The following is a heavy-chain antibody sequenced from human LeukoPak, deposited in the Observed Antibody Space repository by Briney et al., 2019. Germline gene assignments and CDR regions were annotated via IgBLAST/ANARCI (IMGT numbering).Heavy chain of an antibody. CDR3: AKDTRLDSYYNMDV. Sequence: GGSLRLSCAASGFTFDEYAMHWVRQAPGKGLEWVSGISWKSGGIGYADSVKGRFTISRDNAKNSLYPQMNSLRAEDTAFYYCAKDTRLDSYYNMDVWGRGTTVTVSS. D-gene: IGHD2-21*01. CDR2: ISWKSGGI. V-gene: IGHV3-9*01. J-gene: IGHJ6*03. CDR1: GFTFDEYA.